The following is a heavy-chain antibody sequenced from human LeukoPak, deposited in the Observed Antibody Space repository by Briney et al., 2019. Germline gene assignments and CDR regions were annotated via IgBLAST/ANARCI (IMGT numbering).Heavy chain of an antibody. J-gene: IGHJ3*02. D-gene: IGHD3-10*01. CDR3: ARGVSLWFAFDI. CDR1: GFTFSSYW. Sequence: GGSLRLSCAASGFTFSSYWMHWVRQAPGKGLVWVSRINSDGSSTSYADSVKGRFTISRDSAKNTLYLQMNSLRAEDTAVYYCARGVSLWFAFDIWGQGTMVTVSS. CDR2: INSDGSST. V-gene: IGHV3-74*01.